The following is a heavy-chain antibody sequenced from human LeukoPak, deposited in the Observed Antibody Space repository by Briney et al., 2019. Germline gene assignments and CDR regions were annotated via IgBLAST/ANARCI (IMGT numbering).Heavy chain of an antibody. V-gene: IGHV1-69*06. D-gene: IGHD5-12*01. CDR3: AREGSGYDYYYYGMDV. J-gene: IGHJ6*04. CDR1: GGTFSSYA. CDR2: IIPVFGTA. Sequence: SVKVSCKASGGTFSSYAISWVRQAPGQGLEWMGGIIPVFGTANYAQKFQGRVTITADKSTSTAYMELSSLRSEDTAVYYCAREGSGYDYYYYGMDVWGKGTTVTVSS.